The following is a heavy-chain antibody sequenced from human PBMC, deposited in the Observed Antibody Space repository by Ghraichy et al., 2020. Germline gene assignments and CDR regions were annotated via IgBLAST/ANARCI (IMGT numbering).Heavy chain of an antibody. Sequence: GSLRLSCTVSGDSIVSSYWSWIRQPPGKGLEWIGYIHYRGTTYYNSSLKSRVTMSVDMAKNQFSLKLHSVTATDTAVYYCARAYFDSSGYRSGGEVELDYWGQGTLVTVSS. CDR1: GDSIVSSY. V-gene: IGHV4-59*01. D-gene: IGHD3-22*01. CDR2: IHYRGTT. J-gene: IGHJ4*02. CDR3: ARAYFDSSGYRSGGEVELDY.